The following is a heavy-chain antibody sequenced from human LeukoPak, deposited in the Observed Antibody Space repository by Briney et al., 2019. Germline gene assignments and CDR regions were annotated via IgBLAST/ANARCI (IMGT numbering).Heavy chain of an antibody. Sequence: ASVKVSCKASGYTFTGYYMHWVRQAPGQGLEWMGWINPNSGGTNYAQEFQGRVTMTRDTSISTAYMELSRLRSDDTAVYYCARVACGGDCYSHWFDPWGQGTLVTVSS. CDR1: GYTFTGYY. J-gene: IGHJ5*02. D-gene: IGHD2-21*01. CDR3: ARVACGGDCYSHWFDP. V-gene: IGHV1-2*02. CDR2: INPNSGGT.